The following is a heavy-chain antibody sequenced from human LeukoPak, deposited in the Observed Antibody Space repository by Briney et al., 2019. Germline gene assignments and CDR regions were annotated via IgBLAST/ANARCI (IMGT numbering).Heavy chain of an antibody. V-gene: IGHV3-30*18. D-gene: IGHD1-7*01. Sequence: PGRSLRLSCAASGFTFSSYGMHWVRQAPGKGLEWVAVISYDGSNKYYAGSVKGRFTISRDNSKNTLYLQMNSLRAEDTAVYYCAKTVELELHTFDYWGQGTLVTVSS. CDR3: AKTVELELHTFDY. J-gene: IGHJ4*02. CDR2: ISYDGSNK. CDR1: GFTFSSYG.